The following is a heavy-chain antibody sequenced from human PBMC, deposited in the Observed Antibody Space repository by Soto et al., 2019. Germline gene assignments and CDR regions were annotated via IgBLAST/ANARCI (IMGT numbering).Heavy chain of an antibody. D-gene: IGHD2-2*02. CDR3: ARDRYMANWYFDL. V-gene: IGHV1-3*01. CDR2: SNGGSGKT. J-gene: IGHJ2*01. Sequence: QVQLLQSGTEVKKPGASMKISCEPSGFPFTSYTYHWVRQAPGQRPEWVAWSNGGSGKTEFSQKLQDRATLTRDTSANTIFLELRTLTSDDAATYYCARDRYMANWYFDLWGRGTLVIVS. CDR1: GFPFTSYT.